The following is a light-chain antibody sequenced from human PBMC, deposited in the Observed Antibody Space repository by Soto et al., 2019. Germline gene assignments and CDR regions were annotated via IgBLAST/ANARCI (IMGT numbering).Light chain of an antibody. J-gene: IGKJ1*01. CDR3: QHYNSYSEA. V-gene: IGKV1-16*01. CDR1: QSISNY. Sequence: DIQMTQSPASLSASVGDRVTITCRASQSISNYLNWYQQKPGTAPKLLIYTASSLQSGVPSRFSGSGSGTEFTLTISSLQPDDFATYYCQHYNSYSEAFGQGTKVEI. CDR2: TAS.